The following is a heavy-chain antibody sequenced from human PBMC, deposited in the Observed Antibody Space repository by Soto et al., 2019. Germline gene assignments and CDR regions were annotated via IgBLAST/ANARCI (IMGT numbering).Heavy chain of an antibody. J-gene: IGHJ1*01. CDR3: ARVDSVPRYSSSWRFFQH. CDR1: GGSISSYY. D-gene: IGHD6-13*01. V-gene: IGHV4-59*01. CDR2: IYYSGST. Sequence: SETLSLTCTVSGGSISSYYWSWIRQPPGKGLEWIGYIYYSGSTNYNPSLKSRVTISVDTSKNQFSLKLSSVTAADTAVYYCARVDSVPRYSSSWRFFQHWGQGTLVTVSS.